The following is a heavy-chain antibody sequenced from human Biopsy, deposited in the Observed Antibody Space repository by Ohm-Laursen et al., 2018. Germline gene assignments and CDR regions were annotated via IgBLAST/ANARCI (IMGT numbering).Heavy chain of an antibody. CDR3: ARDDGFYARTSGMDV. D-gene: IGHD2-8*01. Sequence: SLRLSCAASGFTFSSYSMNWVRQAPGKGLEWVSLIGSSSNYIYYADSVRGRFTISRDNAKNSVYLQMNSLRVEDTAVYYCARDDGFYARTSGMDVWGQGTTVTVSS. CDR2: IGSSSNYI. CDR1: GFTFSSYS. V-gene: IGHV3-21*01. J-gene: IGHJ6*02.